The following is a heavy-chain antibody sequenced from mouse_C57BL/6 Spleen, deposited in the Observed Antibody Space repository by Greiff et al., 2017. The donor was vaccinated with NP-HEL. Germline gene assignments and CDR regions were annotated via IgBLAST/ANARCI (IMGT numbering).Heavy chain of an antibody. Sequence: QVQLQQPGAELVRPGSSVKLSCKASGYTFTSYWMDWVKQRPGQGLEWIGNIYPYDSETHYNQKFKDKAKLTVDKSSSTAYMQLSSLTSEDAAVYYCARYDYPYYFDYWGQGTTLTVSS. CDR2: IYPYDSET. CDR1: GYTFTSYW. CDR3: ARYDYPYYFDY. J-gene: IGHJ2*01. V-gene: IGHV1-61*01. D-gene: IGHD2-12*01.